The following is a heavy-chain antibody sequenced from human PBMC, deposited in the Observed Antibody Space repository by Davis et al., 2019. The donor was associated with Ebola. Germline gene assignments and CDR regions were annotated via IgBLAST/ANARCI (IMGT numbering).Heavy chain of an antibody. V-gene: IGHV3-30-3*01. CDR1: GFTFSSYA. Sequence: GESLKISCAASGFTFSSYAMHWVRQAPGKGLEWVAVISYDGSNKYYADSVKGRFTISRDNSKNTLYLQMNSLRAEDTAVYYCARVSYRGGNDYWGQGTLVTVSS. D-gene: IGHD2-21*01. CDR3: ARVSYRGGNDY. J-gene: IGHJ4*02. CDR2: ISYDGSNK.